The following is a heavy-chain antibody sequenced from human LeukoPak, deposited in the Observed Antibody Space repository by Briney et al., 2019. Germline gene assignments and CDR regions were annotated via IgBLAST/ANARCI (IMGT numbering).Heavy chain of an antibody. Sequence: GGSLRLSCAASGFTFSIYGMHWVRQAPGKGLEWVSSISSSSSYIYYADSVKGRFTISRDNAKNSLYLQMNSLRAEDTAVYYCARVYSGYDLNYYYYGMDVWGQGTTVTVSS. CDR1: GFTFSIYG. V-gene: IGHV3-21*01. D-gene: IGHD5-12*01. CDR3: ARVYSGYDLNYYYYGMDV. J-gene: IGHJ6*02. CDR2: ISSSSSYI.